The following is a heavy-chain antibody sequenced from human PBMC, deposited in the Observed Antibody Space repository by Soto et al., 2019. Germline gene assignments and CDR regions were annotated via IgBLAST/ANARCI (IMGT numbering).Heavy chain of an antibody. D-gene: IGHD5-18*01. CDR2: IIPIFGTA. V-gene: IGHV1-69*13. J-gene: IGHJ3*02. CDR1: GGTFSSYA. CDR3: ARQGGAMASDAFDI. Sequence: ASVKVSCKASGGTFSSYAISWVRQAPGQGLEWMGGIIPIFGTANYAQKFQGRVTITADESTSTAYMELSSLRSEDTAVYYCARQGGAMASDAFDIWGQGTMVTVS.